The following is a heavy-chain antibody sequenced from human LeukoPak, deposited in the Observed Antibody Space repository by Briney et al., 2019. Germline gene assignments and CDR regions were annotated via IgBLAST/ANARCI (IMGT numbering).Heavy chain of an antibody. V-gene: IGHV4-59*01. CDR1: GGSISSYY. D-gene: IGHD2-15*01. Sequence: SETLSLTCTVSGGSISSYYWSWIGQPPGKGLEWIGYIYYRGSTNYNPSLKSRVTISVDTSKNQFSLKLSSVTAADTAVYYCARSVGGYCSGTSCYYYYYYMDVWGKGTTVTVSS. CDR3: ARSVGGYCSGTSCYYYYYYMDV. CDR2: IYYRGST. J-gene: IGHJ6*03.